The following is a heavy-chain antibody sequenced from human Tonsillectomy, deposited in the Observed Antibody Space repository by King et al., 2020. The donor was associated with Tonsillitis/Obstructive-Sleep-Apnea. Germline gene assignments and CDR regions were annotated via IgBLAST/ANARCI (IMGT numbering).Heavy chain of an antibody. V-gene: IGHV5-10-1*01. Sequence: DVQLVESGAEVKKPGESLRISCKGSGYSFTNYWIDWVRQMPGKGLEWMGTIDPSDSYTNYRPSFQGHVTISADKSISTAYLQWSSLKASDTAMYYCARRYFDGRYYYYMDVWGKGTTVTVSS. CDR1: GYSFTNYW. CDR3: ARRYFDGRYYYYMDV. CDR2: IDPSDSYT. J-gene: IGHJ6*03. D-gene: IGHD3-9*01.